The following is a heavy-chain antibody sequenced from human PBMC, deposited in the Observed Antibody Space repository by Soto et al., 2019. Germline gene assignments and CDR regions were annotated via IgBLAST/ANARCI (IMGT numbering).Heavy chain of an antibody. CDR1: GGSISIRGFY. CDR3: ARGGEIIGDS. J-gene: IGHJ5*01. CDR2: IYYSGST. D-gene: IGHD3-10*01. V-gene: IGHV4-31*03. Sequence: QVQLQESGPGLVKPSQTLSLTCTVSGGSISIRGFYWSWIRQHPGKGLEWIGYIYYSGSTYYYPSLKSRVTISVDTSKNQVSLKLSSVTAADTAVYYCARGGEIIGDSWGQGTLVTVSS.